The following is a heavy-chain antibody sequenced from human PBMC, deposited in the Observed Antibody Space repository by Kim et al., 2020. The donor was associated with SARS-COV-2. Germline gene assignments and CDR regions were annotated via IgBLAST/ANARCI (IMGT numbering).Heavy chain of an antibody. Sequence: GGSLRLSCAASGFTVSSNYMSWVRQAPGKGLEWVSVIYSGGSTYYADSVKGRFTISRDNSKNTLYLQMNSLRAEDTAVYYCASVINSSGWFWSFDLWGRGTLVTVSS. CDR3: ASVINSSGWFWSFDL. V-gene: IGHV3-53*01. CDR2: IYSGGST. J-gene: IGHJ2*01. D-gene: IGHD6-19*01. CDR1: GFTVSSNY.